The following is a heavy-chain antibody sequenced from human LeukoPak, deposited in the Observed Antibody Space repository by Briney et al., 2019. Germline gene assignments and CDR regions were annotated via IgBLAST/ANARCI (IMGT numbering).Heavy chain of an antibody. CDR1: GYTFTGYY. CDR3: ARGMSSSWYPASYYFDY. J-gene: IGHJ4*02. CDR2: INPNSGGT. D-gene: IGHD6-13*01. V-gene: IGHV1-2*02. Sequence: GASVKVSCKASGYTFTGYYMHWVRQAPGQGLEWMGWINPNSGGTNYAQKFQGRVTMTRDTSISTAYMELSRLRSDDTAVYYCARGMSSSWYPASYYFDYWGQGTLVTVSS.